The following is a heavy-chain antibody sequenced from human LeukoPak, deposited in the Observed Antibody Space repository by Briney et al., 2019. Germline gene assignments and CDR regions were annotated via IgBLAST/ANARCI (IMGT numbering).Heavy chain of an antibody. CDR1: GLTFRSYA. V-gene: IGHV3-30*04. Sequence: GGSLRLSCAASGLTFRSYAMHWVRQAPGKGLEWVAVISYAGSNKYYGDSVKGRFTISRDYSKNTLYLQMNSLRAEDTAVYYCAKRSLYYYGSGSYYLDYWGQGTLVTVSS. D-gene: IGHD3-10*01. J-gene: IGHJ4*02. CDR2: ISYAGSNK. CDR3: AKRSLYYYGSGSYYLDY.